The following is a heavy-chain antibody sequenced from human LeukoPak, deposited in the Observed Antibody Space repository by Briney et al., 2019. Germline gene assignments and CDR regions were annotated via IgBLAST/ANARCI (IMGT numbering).Heavy chain of an antibody. D-gene: IGHD2-2*01. Sequence: SETLSLTCAVSGYSITSGDYWAWIRQPPGKGLEWIGSIYHSGSTHYNPSLKSRVTISVDTSKNQFALKLSSVTAADTAVYYCARNYSDFVVVSAVSNNWFDPWGQGTLVTVSS. V-gene: IGHV4-38-2*01. CDR2: IYHSGST. CDR3: ARNYSDFVVVSAVSNNWFDP. J-gene: IGHJ5*02. CDR1: GYSITSGDY.